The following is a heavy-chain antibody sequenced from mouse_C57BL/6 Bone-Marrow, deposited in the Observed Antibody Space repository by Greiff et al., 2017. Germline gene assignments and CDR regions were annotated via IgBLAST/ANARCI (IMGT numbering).Heavy chain of an antibody. CDR1: GFTFSSYA. J-gene: IGHJ2*01. V-gene: IGHV5-4*03. CDR3: ARGIYDGYFDY. CDR2: ISDGGSYT. Sequence: EVKLVESGGGLVKPGGSLKLSCAASGFTFSSYAMSWVRQTPEKRLEWVATISDGGSYTYYPDNVKGRFTISRDNAKNNLYLQMSHLKSEDTAMYYCARGIYDGYFDYWGQGTTLTVSS. D-gene: IGHD2-3*01.